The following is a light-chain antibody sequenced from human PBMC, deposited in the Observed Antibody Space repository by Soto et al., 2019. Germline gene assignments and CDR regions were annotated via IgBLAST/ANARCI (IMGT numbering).Light chain of an antibody. V-gene: IGKV3-11*01. CDR3: LHRYNWPLT. CDR1: QSVGSY. Sequence: EIVLTQSPATLSFSPGDRATLSCRASQSVGSYLAWYQQKPGQAPRLLIYDASNRATGIPARFSGSGSGTDFSLTISSLEPEDFAVYYCLHRYNWPLTFGGGTKVEIK. CDR2: DAS. J-gene: IGKJ4*01.